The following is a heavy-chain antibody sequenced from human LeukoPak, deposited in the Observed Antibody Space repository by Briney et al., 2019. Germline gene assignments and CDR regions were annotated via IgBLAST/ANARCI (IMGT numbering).Heavy chain of an antibody. J-gene: IGHJ4*02. V-gene: IGHV4-59*01. CDR3: ARGTKTGNTGYDWNY. D-gene: IGHD5-12*01. Sequence: SETLSLTCTVSGASISPYYWSWIRQPPGRGLEWIGYIYYSGDTIYNPSLKGRVTISIDTSTNQLSLKLSSVTAADTAVYYCARGTKTGNTGYDWNYWGQGSLVTVSS. CDR1: GASISPYY. CDR2: IYYSGDT.